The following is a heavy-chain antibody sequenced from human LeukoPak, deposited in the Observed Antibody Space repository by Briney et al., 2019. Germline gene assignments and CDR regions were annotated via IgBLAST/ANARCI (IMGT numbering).Heavy chain of an antibody. CDR1: GFTFSSYG. V-gene: IGHV3-33*01. CDR2: IWYDGSNK. D-gene: IGHD3-22*01. Sequence: GGSLRLSCAASGFTFSSYGMHWVRQAPGKGLEWVAVIWYDGSNKYYADSVKGRFTISRDNSKNTLYLQMNSLRAEDTAVYYCARDFWYYDINVGSFDYWGQGTLVTVSS. CDR3: ARDFWYYDINVGSFDY. J-gene: IGHJ4*02.